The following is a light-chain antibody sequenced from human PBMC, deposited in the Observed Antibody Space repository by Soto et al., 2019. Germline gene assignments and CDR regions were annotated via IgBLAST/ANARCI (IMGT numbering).Light chain of an antibody. CDR1: QTISSW. J-gene: IGKJ1*01. V-gene: IGKV1-5*03. Sequence: DIQMTQSPSSLSASVGDRFTITCLAIQTISSWLAWYQQKAGKAPKLLIYKGSTLKSGVPSRFRGSGSGTEFTLTISSLQPDDFETYYCQHYNSYSEAFGQGTKVDIK. CDR2: KGS. CDR3: QHYNSYSEA.